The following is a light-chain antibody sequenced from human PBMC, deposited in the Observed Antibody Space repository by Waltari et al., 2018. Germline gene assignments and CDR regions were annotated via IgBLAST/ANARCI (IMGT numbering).Light chain of an antibody. V-gene: IGKV2-30*01. CDR2: KVS. Sequence: DVVMTQSPLSLPITPGPPASITCRSSPSLLYSNGNTFLSWFLQKPGQPPRRLIYKVSNRDSGVPDRFSGSGTGTDFTLKISRVEAEDVGIYYCMQGTHFPYSFGQGTKVEIK. CDR3: MQGTHFPYS. J-gene: IGKJ2*03. CDR1: PSLLYSNGNTF.